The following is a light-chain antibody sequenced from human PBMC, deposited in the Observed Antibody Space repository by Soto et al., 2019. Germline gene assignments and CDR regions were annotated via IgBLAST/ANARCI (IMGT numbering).Light chain of an antibody. Sequence: DIQMTQSPSTLSASVGDTVTITCRASQSVSNWLAWYQQKPGKAPTFLIYKASTLETGVPSRFSGSGSGTEFTLTISSLQPDDFATYYCQQYNSYSWTFGQGTKVEIK. CDR1: QSVSNW. V-gene: IGKV1-5*03. CDR3: QQYNSYSWT. J-gene: IGKJ1*01. CDR2: KAS.